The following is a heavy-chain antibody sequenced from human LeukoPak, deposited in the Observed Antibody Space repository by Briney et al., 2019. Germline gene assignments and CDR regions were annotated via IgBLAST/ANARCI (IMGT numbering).Heavy chain of an antibody. CDR2: ISYDGSNK. V-gene: IGHV3-30-3*01. D-gene: IGHD3-22*01. J-gene: IGHJ4*02. Sequence: GGSLRLSCAASGFTLSSYAMHWVRQAPGKGLEWVAVISYDGSNKYYADSVKGRFTISRDNSKNTLYLQMNSLRAEDTAVYYCAREGIYYDTGFDYWGQGTLVTVSS. CDR1: GFTLSSYA. CDR3: AREGIYYDTGFDY.